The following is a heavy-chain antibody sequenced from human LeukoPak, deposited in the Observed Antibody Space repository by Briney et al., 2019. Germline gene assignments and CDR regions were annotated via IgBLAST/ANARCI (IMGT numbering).Heavy chain of an antibody. J-gene: IGHJ6*03. CDR2: ISSSSSTI. D-gene: IGHD3-3*01. CDR3: ARVGTPITIFGVVTQYYYYYMDV. Sequence: GSLRLSCAASGFTFSSYSMNWVRQAPGKGLEWVSYISSSSSTIYYADSVKGRFTISRDNAKNSLYLQMNSLRAEDTAVYYCARVGTPITIFGVVTQYYYYYMDVWGKGTTVTVSS. CDR1: GFTFSSYS. V-gene: IGHV3-48*01.